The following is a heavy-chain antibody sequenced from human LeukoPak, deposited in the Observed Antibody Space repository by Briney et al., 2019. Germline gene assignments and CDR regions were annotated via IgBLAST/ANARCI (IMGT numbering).Heavy chain of an antibody. CDR2: IWHDATNK. V-gene: IGHV3-33*06. Sequence: GGSLRLSCAASGFTFSHYGMHWVRQAPGKGLEWVAVIWHDATNKFYADSVKGRFTISRENSKKMVYLQMNSLRAEDTAVYSCAKDAQRGFDYSNSLEYWGQGTLVTVSP. CDR1: GFTFSHYG. CDR3: AKDAQRGFDYSNSLEY. J-gene: IGHJ4*02. D-gene: IGHD4-11*01.